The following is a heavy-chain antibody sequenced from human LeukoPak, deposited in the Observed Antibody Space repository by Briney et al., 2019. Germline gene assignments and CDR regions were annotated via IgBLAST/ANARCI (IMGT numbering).Heavy chain of an antibody. CDR1: GFTFSSYG. Sequence: GGSLRLSCAVSGFTFSSYGMHWVRQAPGKGLEWVAVISYDGSNKYYADSVKGRFTISRDNSKNTLYLQMNSLRAEDTAVYYCAKQRNEWELLGQDYWGQGTLVTVSS. CDR3: AKQRNEWELLGQDY. V-gene: IGHV3-30*18. CDR2: ISYDGSNK. D-gene: IGHD1-26*01. J-gene: IGHJ4*02.